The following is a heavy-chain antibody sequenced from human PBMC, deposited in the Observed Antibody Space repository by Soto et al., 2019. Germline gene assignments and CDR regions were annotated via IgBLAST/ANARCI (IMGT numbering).Heavy chain of an antibody. D-gene: IGHD3-22*01. CDR2: INHSGST. J-gene: IGHJ4*02. Sequence: SETLSLTCAVYGGSFSGYYWSWIRQPPGKGLEWIGEINHSGSTNYNPSLKSRVTISVDTSKNQFSLKLSSVTAADTAVYYCARGDGGATMIVVVSDYWGQGTLVTVSS. CDR1: GGSFSGYY. V-gene: IGHV4-34*01. CDR3: ARGDGGATMIVVVSDY.